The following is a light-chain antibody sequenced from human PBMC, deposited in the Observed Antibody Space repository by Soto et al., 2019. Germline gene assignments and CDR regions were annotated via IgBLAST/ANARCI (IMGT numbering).Light chain of an antibody. V-gene: IGKV1-5*03. J-gene: IGKJ1*01. CDR2: KAS. Sequence: DIQLTQSPSSLSASVGDRVIITCRASQSISSWLAWYQQRPGKPPNLLIYKASTLASGVPSRFSGSGSGTEFTLTINSLQPDDFATYYCQQYHIYSGTFGQGTKVDI. CDR3: QQYHIYSGT. CDR1: QSISSW.